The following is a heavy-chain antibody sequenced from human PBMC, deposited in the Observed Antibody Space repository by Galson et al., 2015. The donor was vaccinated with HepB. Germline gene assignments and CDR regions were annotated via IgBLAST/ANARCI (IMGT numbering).Heavy chain of an antibody. Sequence: SLRLSCAASGFTFSSYSMNWVRQAPGKGLEWVSSISSSSSYIYYADSVKGRFTISRDNAKNSLYLQMNSLRAEDTAVYYCARSLGSSSCYDYWGQGTLVTVSS. CDR1: GFTFSSYS. D-gene: IGHD6-13*01. CDR3: ARSLGSSSCYDY. CDR2: ISSSSSYI. V-gene: IGHV3-21*01. J-gene: IGHJ4*02.